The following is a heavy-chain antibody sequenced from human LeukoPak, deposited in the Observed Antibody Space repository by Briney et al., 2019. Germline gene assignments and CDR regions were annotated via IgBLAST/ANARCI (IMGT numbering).Heavy chain of an antibody. D-gene: IGHD6-13*01. V-gene: IGHV4-59*01. CDR1: GFTFDDYG. CDR2: IYYTGST. J-gene: IGHJ4*02. Sequence: GSLRLSCAASGFTFDDYGMSWIRQPPGKGLEWIGYIYYTGSTNYNPSLKSRVTMSVDTSKNQFSLNLKSVTPEDTAVYYCARNLIPEQLVMNFWGQGTLVTVSS. CDR3: ARNLIPEQLVMNF.